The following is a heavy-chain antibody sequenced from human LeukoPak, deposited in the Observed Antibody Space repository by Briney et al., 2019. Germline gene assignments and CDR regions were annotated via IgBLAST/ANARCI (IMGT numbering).Heavy chain of an antibody. J-gene: IGHJ5*02. CDR2: INHSGST. V-gene: IGHV4-34*01. CDR3: ARHRAVTSYKNCFDP. Sequence: SETLSLTCAVYGGSFSGYYWSWIRQPPGKGLEWIGEINHSGSTNYNPSLKSRVTISVDTSKNQFSLKLSSVTAADTAVYYCARHRAVTSYKNCFDPWGHGTLVTVSS. D-gene: IGHD4-17*01. CDR1: GGSFSGYY.